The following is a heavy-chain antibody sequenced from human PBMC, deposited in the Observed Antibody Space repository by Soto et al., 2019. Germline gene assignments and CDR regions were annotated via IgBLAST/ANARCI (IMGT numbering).Heavy chain of an antibody. Sequence: PSETLSLTCAVYGVSFSGYYWCWIRQPTGKGLEWIGYIYYSGSTYYNPSLESRVTISVDTSKNQFSLKLSSVTAADTAVYYCARVDTAMNKYYYGMDVWGQGTTVTVSS. CDR2: IYYSGST. CDR3: ARVDTAMNKYYYGMDV. CDR1: GVSFSGYY. V-gene: IGHV4-59*06. J-gene: IGHJ6*02. D-gene: IGHD5-18*01.